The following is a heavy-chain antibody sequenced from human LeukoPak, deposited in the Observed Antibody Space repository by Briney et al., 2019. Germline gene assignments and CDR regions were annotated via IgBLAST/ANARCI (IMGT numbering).Heavy chain of an antibody. V-gene: IGHV3-48*01. D-gene: IGHD1-26*01. J-gene: IGHJ4*02. CDR2: ISSLSGTR. CDR3: ARDHGGSYSY. CDR1: GFTFSNYI. Sequence: GGSLRLSCAASGFTFSNYIMHWVRQAPGKGLEWVSFISSLSGTRDYADSVRGRFTISRDNAKNSLYLHMDSLRSEDTAVYYCARDHGGSYSYWGQGTLVTVSS.